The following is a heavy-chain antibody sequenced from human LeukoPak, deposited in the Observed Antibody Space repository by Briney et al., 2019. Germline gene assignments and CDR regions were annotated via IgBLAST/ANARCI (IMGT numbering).Heavy chain of an antibody. CDR2: IRYDGSNK. CDR3: AQPDKRGTTIFGGNAFDI. J-gene: IGHJ3*02. V-gene: IGHV3-30*02. CDR1: GFTFSDYY. D-gene: IGHD3-3*01. Sequence: GGSLRLSCAAPGFTFSDYYMSWIRQAPGKGLEWVAFIRYDGSNKYYADSVKGRFTISRDNSKNTLYLQMNSLRAEDTAVYYCAQPDKRGTTIFGGNAFDIWGQGTMVTVSS.